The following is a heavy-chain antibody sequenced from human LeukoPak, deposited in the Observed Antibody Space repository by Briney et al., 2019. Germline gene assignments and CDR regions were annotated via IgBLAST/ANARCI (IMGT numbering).Heavy chain of an antibody. CDR2: ISWNSGSI. CDR3: AKDVGHGPLGSHNYYYYYGMDV. Sequence: GGSLRLSCAASGFTFDDYAMHWVRQAPGKGLEWVSGISWNSGSIGYADSVKGRFTISRDNAKNSLYLQMNSLRAEDTALYYCAKDVGHGPLGSHNYYYYYGMDVWGQGTTVTVSS. D-gene: IGHD1-26*01. V-gene: IGHV3-9*01. J-gene: IGHJ6*02. CDR1: GFTFDDYA.